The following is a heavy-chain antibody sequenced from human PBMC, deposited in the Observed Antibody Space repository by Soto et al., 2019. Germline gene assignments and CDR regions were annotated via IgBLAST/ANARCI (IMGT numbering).Heavy chain of an antibody. CDR1: GYTFTGYY. V-gene: IGHV1-2*02. CDR3: ARGQENCGGGSCSSKFDY. CDR2: INPNSGGT. D-gene: IGHD2-15*01. J-gene: IGHJ4*02. Sequence: QVQLVQSGAEVKKPGASVNVSCKASGYTFTGYYIHWVRQAPGQGLEWMGWINPNSGGTKYAPKLEGRGTGTSNTSISTTYRKLSGMRSDDTAVYYCARGQENCGGGSCSSKFDYWGQGTLVTVSS.